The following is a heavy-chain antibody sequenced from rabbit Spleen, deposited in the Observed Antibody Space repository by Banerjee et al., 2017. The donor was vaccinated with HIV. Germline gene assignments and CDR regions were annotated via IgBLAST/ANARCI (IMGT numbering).Heavy chain of an antibody. CDR2: INAVTGKP. V-gene: IGHV1S45*01. J-gene: IGHJ4*01. CDR1: GFSFSNKAV. Sequence: QEQLVESGGGLVQPEGSLKLSCTASGFSFSNKAVMCWVRQAPGKGLEWIACINAVTGKPVYASWAKGRSTFSKTSSTTVTLQMTSLTAADTATYFCARGSATMTMVITGYYFSLWGPGTLVTVS. CDR3: ARGSATMTMVITGYYFSL. D-gene: IGHD2-1*01.